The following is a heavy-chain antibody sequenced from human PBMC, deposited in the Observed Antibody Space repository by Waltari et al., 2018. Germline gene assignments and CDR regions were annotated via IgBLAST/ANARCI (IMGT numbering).Heavy chain of an antibody. D-gene: IGHD1-26*01. CDR1: GFTFSNPY. Sequence: EVQLVESGGGLVNPGGSLRLSCAASGFTFSNPYINWVRQAPGEGRELVGIVKRKTDGGTTEYAAPVKGRFTISRDDSKDTAYLQMNSLRIEDTAVYYCATERTGSHDYWGQGTLVTVSS. CDR2: VKRKTDGGTT. CDR3: ATERTGSHDY. V-gene: IGHV3-15*01. J-gene: IGHJ4*02.